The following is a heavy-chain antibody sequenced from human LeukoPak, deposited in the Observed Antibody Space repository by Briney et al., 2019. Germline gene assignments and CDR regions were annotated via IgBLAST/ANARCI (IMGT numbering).Heavy chain of an antibody. J-gene: IGHJ4*02. D-gene: IGHD4-17*01. Sequence: ASVKVSCKASGYTFTNYDINWVRQATGQGLEWLGWMNPNSGKKGYTQKFQDRITMSVNTSTSTAYMELSSLTSEDTAMFYCARGVGPTVTHPGDYWGQGTLVTVSS. CDR2: MNPNSGKK. CDR1: GYTFTNYD. V-gene: IGHV1-8*01. CDR3: ARGVGPTVTHPGDY.